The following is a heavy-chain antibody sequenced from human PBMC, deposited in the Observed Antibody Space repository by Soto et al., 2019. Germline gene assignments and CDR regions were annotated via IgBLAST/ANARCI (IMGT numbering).Heavy chain of an antibody. J-gene: IGHJ4*02. D-gene: IGHD6-13*01. CDR2: ISWNSGSI. CDR1: GFTFDDYA. CDR3: AKDITPGIAAAGTVYYFDY. Sequence: PGGSLRLSCAASGFTFDDYAMHWVRQAPGKGLEWVSGISWNSGSIGYADSVKGRFTISRDNAKNSLYLQMNSLRAEDTALYYCAKDITPGIAAAGTVYYFDYWGQGTLVTVSS. V-gene: IGHV3-9*01.